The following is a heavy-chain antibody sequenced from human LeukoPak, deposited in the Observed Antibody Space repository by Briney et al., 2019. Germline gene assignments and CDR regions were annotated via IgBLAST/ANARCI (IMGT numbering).Heavy chain of an antibody. Sequence: ASVKVSFKASGYPFTMYGFSWVRQAPGQGLEWMGCICDNNGNTNYAQKFQGRVTMTTDTSTNTAYMDLTNLKSDDTAIYYCARGPRFDPWGQGTLVTVSS. CDR1: GYPFTMYG. J-gene: IGHJ5*02. V-gene: IGHV1-18*01. CDR3: ARGPRFDP. CDR2: ICDNNGNT.